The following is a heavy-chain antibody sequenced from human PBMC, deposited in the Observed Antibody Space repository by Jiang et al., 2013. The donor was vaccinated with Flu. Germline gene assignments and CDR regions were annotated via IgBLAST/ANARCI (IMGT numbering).Heavy chain of an antibody. J-gene: IGHJ4*02. Sequence: VQLVESGGGVVQPGGSLRLSCAASGFTFSSYSMNWVRQAPGKGLEWVSSISSSSSYIYYADSVKGRFTISRDNAKNSLYLQMNSLRAEDTAVYYCARIYCSGGSCYSEQGPYWGQGTLVTVSS. D-gene: IGHD2-15*01. CDR3: ARIYCSGGSCYSEQGPY. V-gene: IGHV3-21*01. CDR1: GFTFSSYS. CDR2: ISSSSSYI.